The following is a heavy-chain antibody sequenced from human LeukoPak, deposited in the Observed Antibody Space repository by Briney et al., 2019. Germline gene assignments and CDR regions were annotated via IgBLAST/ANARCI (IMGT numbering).Heavy chain of an antibody. CDR1: GASMRSYY. CDR2: IPYSGYT. V-gene: IGHV4-59*01. D-gene: IGHD4-23*01. CDR3: ARGRNDNGGMFFDS. Sequence: SETLSLTCTVSGASMRSYYWNWIRQAPGKGLEWIGFIPYSGYTSYSPSLKSRVGISVDTSKRQFSLRLSSMATADTAIYYCARGRNDNGGMFFDSWAQGNLVTVSS. J-gene: IGHJ4*02.